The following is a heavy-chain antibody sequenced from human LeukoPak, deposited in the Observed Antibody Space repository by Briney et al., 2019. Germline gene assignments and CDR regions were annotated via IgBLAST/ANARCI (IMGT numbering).Heavy chain of an antibody. Sequence: GESLKISCQVSGYNFATYWIGWVRQMPGKGLEWMEIISPADSDTRYSPSFQGQVTISADKSINTAYLQWSSLRASDTAIYYCARQAALAGPGIDYWGQGTLVTVSS. CDR2: ISPADSDT. CDR3: ARQAALAGPGIDY. D-gene: IGHD6-19*01. J-gene: IGHJ4*02. CDR1: GYNFATYW. V-gene: IGHV5-51*01.